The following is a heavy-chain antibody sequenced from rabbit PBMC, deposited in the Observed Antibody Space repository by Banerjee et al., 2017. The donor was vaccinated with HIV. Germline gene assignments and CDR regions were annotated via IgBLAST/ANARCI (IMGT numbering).Heavy chain of an antibody. D-gene: IGHD1-1*01. Sequence: QQHLEESGGGLVKAGGTLTLTCKASGIDFSGLYYMCWVRQAPGKGLELIACIYTSSGTTWYASWVNGRFTISRSTSLNTVDLKMTSLTAADTATYFCARPDGSTSGDYWGHYFYLWGPGTLVTVS. J-gene: IGHJ4*01. CDR2: IYTSSGTT. CDR1: GIDFSGLYY. CDR3: ARPDGSTSGDYWGHYFYL. V-gene: IGHV1S43*01.